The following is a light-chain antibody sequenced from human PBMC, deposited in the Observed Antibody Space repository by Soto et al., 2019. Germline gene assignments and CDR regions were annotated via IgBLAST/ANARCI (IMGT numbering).Light chain of an antibody. Sequence: QSALTQPRSVSGSPGQSVTISCTGSSRDVGGYNYVSWYQQRPGKAPKPMLYDVSKRPSGVPDRFSGSKSGNTASLTISGLQAEDEADYYCCLYTSRSTYVFGAGTKLTVL. J-gene: IGLJ1*01. CDR3: CLYTSRSTYV. V-gene: IGLV2-11*01. CDR2: DVS. CDR1: SRDVGGYNY.